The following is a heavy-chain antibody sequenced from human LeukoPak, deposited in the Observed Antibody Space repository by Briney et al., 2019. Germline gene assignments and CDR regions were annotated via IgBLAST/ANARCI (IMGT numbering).Heavy chain of an antibody. V-gene: IGHV3-23*01. D-gene: IGHD2-2*01. CDR3: AKAGVSTSCYYCYYYYMDV. Sequence: GGSLRLSCAASGFTFSSYAMTWLRQAPGKGLEWVSGIHGSGGVTYYADSVKGRFTISRDNSKNTLYLQMNSLRAEDTAVYYCAKAGVSTSCYYCYYYYMDVWGKGTTVIVSS. CDR2: IHGSGGVT. CDR1: GFTFSSYA. J-gene: IGHJ6*03.